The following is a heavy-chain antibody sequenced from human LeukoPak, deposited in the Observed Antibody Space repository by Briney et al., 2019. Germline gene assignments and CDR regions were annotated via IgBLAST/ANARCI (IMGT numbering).Heavy chain of an antibody. CDR2: ISYDGSNR. CDR3: AREVLYDFWSGYSLYYYYYGMDV. Sequence: GGSLRLSCAASGFTFSSYAMSWVRQAPGKGLEWVAVISYDGSNRYYADSVKGRFTISRDNSKNTLYLQMNSLRAEDTAVYYCAREVLYDFWSGYSLYYYYYGMDVWGQGTTVTVSS. CDR1: GFTFSSYA. V-gene: IGHV3-30-3*01. D-gene: IGHD3-3*01. J-gene: IGHJ6*02.